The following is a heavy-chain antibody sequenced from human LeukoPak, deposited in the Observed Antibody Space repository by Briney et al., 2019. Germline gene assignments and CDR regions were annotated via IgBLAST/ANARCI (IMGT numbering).Heavy chain of an antibody. CDR1: GFTFSSYS. V-gene: IGHV3-21*01. Sequence: GGSLRLSCAASGFTFSSYSMNWVRQAPGKGLEWVSSISSSSSYIYYADSVKGRFTISRDNAKNSLYLQMNSLRAEDTAVYYCARDPDSTSNGGVWGKGTTVTMSS. CDR3: ARDPDSTSNGGV. J-gene: IGHJ6*04. CDR2: ISSSSSYI. D-gene: IGHD2-2*01.